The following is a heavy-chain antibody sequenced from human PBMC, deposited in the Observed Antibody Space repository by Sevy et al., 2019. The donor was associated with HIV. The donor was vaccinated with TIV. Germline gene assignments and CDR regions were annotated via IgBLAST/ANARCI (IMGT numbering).Heavy chain of an antibody. CDR1: GFTFSSYS. CDR3: ARDYSITIFGVVIGHYGMDV. D-gene: IGHD3-3*01. V-gene: IGHV3-21*01. Sequence: GGSLRLSCAASGFTFSSYSMNWVRQAPGKGLEWVSSISSSSSYIYYADSVKGRFTISRHNAKNSLYLQMNSLRAEDTALYYCARDYSITIFGVVIGHYGMDVWGQGTTVTVSS. CDR2: ISSSSSYI. J-gene: IGHJ6*02.